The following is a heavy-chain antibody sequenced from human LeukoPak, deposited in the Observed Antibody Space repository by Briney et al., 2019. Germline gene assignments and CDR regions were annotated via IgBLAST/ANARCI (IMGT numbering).Heavy chain of an antibody. Sequence: ASVKVSCKASGYTFTGYYMPWVRQAPGQGLEWMGWINPNSGGTNYAQKFQGRVTMTRDTSISTAYMELSRLRSDDTAVYYCARDQSRYLDWLPNNWFDPWGQGTLVTVSS. CDR3: ARDQSRYLDWLPNNWFDP. V-gene: IGHV1-2*02. CDR1: GYTFTGYY. CDR2: INPNSGGT. D-gene: IGHD3-9*01. J-gene: IGHJ5*02.